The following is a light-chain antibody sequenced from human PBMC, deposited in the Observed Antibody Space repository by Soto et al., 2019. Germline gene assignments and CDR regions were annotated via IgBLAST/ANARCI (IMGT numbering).Light chain of an antibody. CDR3: AAWDDSLDGVV. CDR1: SSNIGSNT. Sequence: QSVLTQPPSASGTPGQRVSFSCSGSSSNIGSNTVNWYQQLPGTAPKLLVYSNDQRHSGVPDRFSGSKSGTSASLAISGLQSEDEADYYCAAWDDSLDGVVFGGGTKLTVL. J-gene: IGLJ2*01. V-gene: IGLV1-44*01. CDR2: SND.